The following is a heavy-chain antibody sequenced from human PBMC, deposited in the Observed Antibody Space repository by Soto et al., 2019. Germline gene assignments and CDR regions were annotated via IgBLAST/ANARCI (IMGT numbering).Heavy chain of an antibody. J-gene: IGHJ6*02. CDR3: ARPARTSSYYYYGMDV. CDR1: GYTLTELS. V-gene: IGHV1-24*01. Sequence: ASVKVSCKVSGYTLTELSMHWVRQAPGKGLEWMGGFDPEDGETIYAQKFQGRVTMTEDTSTDTAYMELSSLRSEDTAVYYCARPARTSSYYYYGMDVWGQGTTVTVSS. CDR2: FDPEDGET. D-gene: IGHD2-15*01.